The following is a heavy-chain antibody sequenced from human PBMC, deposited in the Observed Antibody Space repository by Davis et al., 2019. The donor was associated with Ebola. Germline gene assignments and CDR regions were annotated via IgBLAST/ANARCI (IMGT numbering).Heavy chain of an antibody. D-gene: IGHD1-26*01. CDR3: AREDSGSYWSAWGGFSY. CDR1: GFTSSNYY. J-gene: IGHJ4*02. V-gene: IGHV3-74*01. Sequence: HTGGSLRLSCAASGFTSSNYYLHWVRQAPGKGLEWVARIKTDGSTTRYADSVKGRFTISRDNSKGTLFLQMNSLRVEDTAVYYCAREDSGSYWSAWGGFSYWGQGALVTVSS. CDR2: IKTDGSTT.